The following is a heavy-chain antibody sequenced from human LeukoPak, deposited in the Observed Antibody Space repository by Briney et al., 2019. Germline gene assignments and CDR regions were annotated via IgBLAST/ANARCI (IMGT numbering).Heavy chain of an antibody. D-gene: IGHD6-19*01. CDR3: ARDRSSGWYPPGDWFDP. CDR1: GFTFSSYS. V-gene: IGHV3-48*04. J-gene: IGHJ5*02. CDR2: ISSSSSTI. Sequence: GGSLRLSCAASGFTFSSYSMNWVRQAPGKGLEWVSYISSSSSTIYYADSVKGRFTISRDNAKNSLYLQMNSLRAEDTAVYYCARDRSSGWYPPGDWFDPWGQGTPVTVSS.